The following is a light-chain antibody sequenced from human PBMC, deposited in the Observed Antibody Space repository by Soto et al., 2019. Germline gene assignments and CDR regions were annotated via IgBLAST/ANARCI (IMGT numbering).Light chain of an antibody. V-gene: IGKV1-33*01. CDR2: DAS. J-gene: IGKJ2*01. CDR1: QDISNY. CDR3: QQYDNLPYT. Sequence: DIQMPQSPSSLSASVGDRVTITCQASQDISNYLNWYQQKPGKAPKLLIYDASNLETGVPSRFSGSGSGTDFTFTISSLQPEDIATYYCQQYDNLPYTLGQWTKLEIK.